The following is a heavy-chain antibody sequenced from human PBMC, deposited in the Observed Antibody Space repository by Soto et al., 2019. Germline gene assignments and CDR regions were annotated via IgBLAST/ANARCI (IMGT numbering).Heavy chain of an antibody. Sequence: GGSLRLSCAASGFTFSDDGMNWVRQAPGKGLEWVAAIWSDGSNKDYTDSVKGRFAISRDNSKIPLYLEMNTLRAEDTAVYFCARAAYCSSASCYRLDYWGQGTLVTVSS. V-gene: IGHV3-33*01. D-gene: IGHD2-2*02. CDR3: ARAAYCSSASCYRLDY. CDR2: IWSDGSNK. CDR1: GFTFSDDG. J-gene: IGHJ4*02.